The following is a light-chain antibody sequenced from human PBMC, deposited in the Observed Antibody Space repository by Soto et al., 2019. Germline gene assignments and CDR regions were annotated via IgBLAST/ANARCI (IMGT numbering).Light chain of an antibody. V-gene: IGLV2-11*01. CDR2: DVN. Sequence: QSALTQPPSVSRPPGQSVTISFTGANSDVGGYDYVSWYQLHPDKAPKLMIYDVNERPSGVPDRFSGSKSGNTASLTISGLQAEDEADYYCCSYAGSPYVFGTGTKVTVL. CDR1: NSDVGGYDY. J-gene: IGLJ1*01. CDR3: CSYAGSPYV.